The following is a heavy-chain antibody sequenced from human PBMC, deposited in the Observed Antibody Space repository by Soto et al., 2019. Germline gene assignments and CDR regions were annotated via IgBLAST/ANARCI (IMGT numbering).Heavy chain of an antibody. Sequence: GGSLRLSCAASGFTSTRYSMNWVRQAPGKGLEWVSSISSTTNYIYYADSMKGRFTVSRDNAKNSVYLEMNSLSAEDTALYYCARESEDLTSNFDYWGQGTLVTVSS. CDR3: ARESEDLTSNFDY. CDR2: ISSTTNYI. J-gene: IGHJ4*02. CDR1: GFTSTRYS. V-gene: IGHV3-21*01.